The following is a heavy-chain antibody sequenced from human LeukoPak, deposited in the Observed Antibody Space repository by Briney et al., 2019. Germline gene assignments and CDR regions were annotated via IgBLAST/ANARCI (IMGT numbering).Heavy chain of an antibody. J-gene: IGHJ6*03. Sequence: GGSLRLSCAASGFTFSSKWMHWVRQVPGKGLVWVSRIKTDGTSTSYADSVKGRFTISRDNAKNTLYLQMNSLRAEDTAVYYCARGRAGYDYWSGYYHYMDVWGKGTMVTVSS. CDR3: ARGRAGYDYWSGYYHYMDV. V-gene: IGHV3-74*01. CDR1: GFTFSSKW. CDR2: IKTDGTST. D-gene: IGHD3-3*01.